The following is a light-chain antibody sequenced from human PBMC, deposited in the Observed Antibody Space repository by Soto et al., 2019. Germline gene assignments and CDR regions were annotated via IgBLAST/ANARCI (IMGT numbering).Light chain of an antibody. CDR1: SSDIGGYNS. CDR3: SSHADSSNVV. V-gene: IGLV2-8*01. Sequence: QSALTQPPSASGSPGQSVTISCTGTSSDIGGYNSVSWYQQHPGKAPKLMIYEVSKRPSGVPDRFSGSRSGNTASLTVSGLQAEDEADYYCSSHADSSNVVFGGGTKLTVL. CDR2: EVS. J-gene: IGLJ2*01.